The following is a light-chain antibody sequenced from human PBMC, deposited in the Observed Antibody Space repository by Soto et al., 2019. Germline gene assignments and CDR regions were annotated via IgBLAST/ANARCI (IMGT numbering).Light chain of an antibody. CDR2: ANS. V-gene: IGLV1-40*01. Sequence: QSALTQPPSVSGAPGQGVTISCTGSSFNIGANYDVHWYQHLPGTGPKLLIYANSFRPSGVPDRVSASKSGSSASLAITGLQAEDEADYYGQSYDARLSAYVFGTGTKVTVL. J-gene: IGLJ1*01. CDR1: SFNIGANYD. CDR3: QSYDARLSAYV.